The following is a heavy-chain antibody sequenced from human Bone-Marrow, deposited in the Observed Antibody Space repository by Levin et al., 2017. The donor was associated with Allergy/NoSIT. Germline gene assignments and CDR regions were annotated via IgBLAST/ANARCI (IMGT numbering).Heavy chain of an antibody. CDR1: GYSFTSHW. CDR3: ARIYCTSTNCYGNYYYYHMDV. J-gene: IGHJ6*03. D-gene: IGHD2-2*01. Sequence: GGSLRLSCKGSGYSFTSHWIGWVRQMPGKGLEWMGIIYPDDSETRYSPSFQGQVTISADKSISTAYLQWSSLKASDTAIYYCARIYCTSTNCYGNYYYYHMDVWGKGTSVTVSS. V-gene: IGHV5-51*01. CDR2: IYPDDSET.